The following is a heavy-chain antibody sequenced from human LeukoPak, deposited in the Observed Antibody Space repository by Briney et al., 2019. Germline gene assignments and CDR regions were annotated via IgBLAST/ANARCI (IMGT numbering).Heavy chain of an antibody. CDR2: ILGSGSSR. CDR3: ARGSI. Sequence: GGSLRLPCAASGFTFSNFGMSWVRQAPGKGLEWVSTILGSGSSRYYTDSVKGRFTISRDNSKSTLYLQMNSLNSEDTAVYYCARGSIWGQGTLVTVSS. D-gene: IGHD6-6*01. V-gene: IGHV3-23*01. J-gene: IGHJ4*02. CDR1: GFTFSNFG.